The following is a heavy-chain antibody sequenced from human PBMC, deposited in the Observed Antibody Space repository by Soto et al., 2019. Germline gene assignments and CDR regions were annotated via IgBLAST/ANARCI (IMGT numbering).Heavy chain of an antibody. Sequence: ASVKVSCKASGYTFTGYYMHWVRQAPGQGLEWMGWINPNSGGTNYAQKFKGWVTMTRDTSISTAYMELSRLRSDDTAVYYCASDRGYCSSTSCYWVAFDIWGQGTMVTVSS. CDR3: ASDRGYCSSTSCYWVAFDI. V-gene: IGHV1-2*04. D-gene: IGHD2-2*03. CDR1: GYTFTGYY. CDR2: INPNSGGT. J-gene: IGHJ3*02.